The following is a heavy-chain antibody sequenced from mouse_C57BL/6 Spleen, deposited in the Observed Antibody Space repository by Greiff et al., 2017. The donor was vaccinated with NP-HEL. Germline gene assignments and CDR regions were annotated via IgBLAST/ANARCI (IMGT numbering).Heavy chain of an antibody. CDR1: GFTFSDYG. CDR2: ISSGSSTI. J-gene: IGHJ3*01. D-gene: IGHD1-1*01. CDR3: ARPSYYCGSSYWFAY. V-gene: IGHV5-17*01. Sequence: EVQGVESGGGLVKPGGSLKLSCAASGFTFSDYGMHWVRQAPEKGLEWVAYISSGSSTIYYADKVKGRFTISSDNAKNTVFLQMTRLRSEDTAMYYYARPSYYCGSSYWFAYWGQGTLVTVSA.